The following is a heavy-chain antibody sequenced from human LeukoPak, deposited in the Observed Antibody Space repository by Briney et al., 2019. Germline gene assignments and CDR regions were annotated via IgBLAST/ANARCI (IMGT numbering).Heavy chain of an antibody. V-gene: IGHV3-7*01. J-gene: IGHJ4*02. CDR1: GFTFSSHW. Sequence: GSLRLSCAASGFTFSSHWMIWVRQAPGKGLEWVASLKHDGGERYYVDSVKGRFTISRDNAANSLSLEMNSLRGEDTAMYYCARGGDWYYFDRWGRGTLVTVSS. CDR2: LKHDGGER. D-gene: IGHD3/OR15-3a*01. CDR3: ARGGDWYYFDR.